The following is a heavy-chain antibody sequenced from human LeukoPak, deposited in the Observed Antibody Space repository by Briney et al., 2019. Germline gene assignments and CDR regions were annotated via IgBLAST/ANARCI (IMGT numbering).Heavy chain of an antibody. CDR1: GITFSIAW. J-gene: IGHJ4*02. CDR3: TTDLDSSGYYYLFDY. V-gene: IGHV3-15*01. CDR2: IKSKTDGGTT. Sequence: PGGSLRLSCAASGITFSIAWMNWVRQAPGKGLEWIGRIKSKTDGGTTDYAAPVKGRFTISRDDSKNTLYLQMNSLKTEDTAVYYCTTDLDSSGYYYLFDYWGQGTLVTVSS. D-gene: IGHD3-22*01.